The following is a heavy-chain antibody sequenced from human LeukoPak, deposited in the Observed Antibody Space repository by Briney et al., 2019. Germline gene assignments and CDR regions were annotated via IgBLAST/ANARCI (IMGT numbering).Heavy chain of an antibody. CDR2: IIPIFGTA. J-gene: IGHJ4*02. Sequence: SVKVSCKASGGTFSSYAISWVRQAPGQGLEWMGGIIPIFGTANYAQKFQGRVTITADESTSTAYMELSSLRSEDTAVYYCARDNDFWSGYYTGGFDYWGQGTLVTVSS. CDR3: ARDNDFWSGYYTGGFDY. D-gene: IGHD3-3*01. CDR1: GGTFSSYA. V-gene: IGHV1-69*13.